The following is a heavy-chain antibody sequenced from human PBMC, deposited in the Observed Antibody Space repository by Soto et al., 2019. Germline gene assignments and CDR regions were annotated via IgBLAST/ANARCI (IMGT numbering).Heavy chain of an antibody. CDR2: IYYSGTT. J-gene: IGHJ5*01. Sequence: SSETLSLTCTVSSASISSSSYTWGWIRQPPGKGLEWIGSIYYSGTTYYNPSLNSRVTVSVDTSKNQFSLKLGSVTLEDTAVYYCARSWFGHQVHWFDSWGQGTLVTVSS. D-gene: IGHD3-16*01. CDR1: SASISSSSYT. CDR3: ARSWFGHQVHWFDS. V-gene: IGHV4-39*01.